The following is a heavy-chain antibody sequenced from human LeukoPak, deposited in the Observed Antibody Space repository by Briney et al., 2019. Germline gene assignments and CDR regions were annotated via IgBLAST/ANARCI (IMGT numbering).Heavy chain of an antibody. CDR1: GFTFSNYA. J-gene: IGHJ4*02. CDR3: AKWGDFDILTGYYVSDF. CDR2: VTGSGGST. D-gene: IGHD3-9*01. V-gene: IGHV3-23*01. Sequence: QSGGSLRLSCVASGFTFSNYAMSWVRQAPGKRLEWVSAVTGSGGSTYYADSVKGRFTISRDKSRNTLFLQMNSLRAEDAAIYYCAKWGDFDILTGYYVSDFWGQGTLVTVSS.